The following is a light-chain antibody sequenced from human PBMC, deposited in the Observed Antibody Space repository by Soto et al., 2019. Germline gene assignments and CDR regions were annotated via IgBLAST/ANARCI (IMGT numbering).Light chain of an antibody. V-gene: IGKV1-39*01. J-gene: IGKJ1*01. CDR3: QQSYRTPPT. CDR1: QSISSY. CDR2: SAS. Sequence: DIQMTQSPSSLSASVGDRVTITCRASQSISSYLNWYQQKPGKAPKLLIYSASSLHSGVPSRFSGSGSGTDFTLTITSLQPEDFATYYCQQSYRTPPTFGQGTEVESK.